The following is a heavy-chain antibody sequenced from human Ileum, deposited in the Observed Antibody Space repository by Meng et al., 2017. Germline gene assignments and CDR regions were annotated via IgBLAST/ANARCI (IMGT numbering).Heavy chain of an antibody. D-gene: IGHD3-10*01. V-gene: IGHV3-30*04. CDR3: ARENYYGSGRLGAFDI. Sequence: GSLRLSCAASGFPFSSYAMHWVRQAPGKGLEWLAVISDDRSQKYYADSVKGRLTISRDNSKDTLYLQMNSLRAEDTAVYYCARENYYGSGRLGAFDIWGQGTMVTVSS. CDR1: GFPFSSYA. CDR2: ISDDRSQK. J-gene: IGHJ3*02.